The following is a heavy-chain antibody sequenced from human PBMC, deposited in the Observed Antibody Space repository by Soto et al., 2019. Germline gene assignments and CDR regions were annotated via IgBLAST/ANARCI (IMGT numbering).Heavy chain of an antibody. CDR2: ISSSSSTI. V-gene: IGHV3-48*01. CDR3: ARVITGTDY. J-gene: IGHJ4*02. CDR1: GFTFRSYS. D-gene: IGHD1-20*01. Sequence: GGSLRPSCAASGFTFRSYSMTWVRQAPGKGLEWVSYISSSSSTIYYAKSVKGRFTISRDNAKNSLYLQMISLRAEDTAGYYCARVITGTDYWGQGTLVTVSS.